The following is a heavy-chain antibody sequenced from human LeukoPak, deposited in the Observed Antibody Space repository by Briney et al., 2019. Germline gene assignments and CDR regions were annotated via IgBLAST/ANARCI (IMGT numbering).Heavy chain of an antibody. J-gene: IGHJ2*01. CDR2: INWNGGST. CDR3: ARAPNYYDSSGAGSPEWYFDL. V-gene: IGHV3-20*04. CDR1: GFTFDDYG. D-gene: IGHD3-22*01. Sequence: PGGSLRLSCAASGFTFDDYGMSWVRQAPGKGLEWVSGINWNGGSTGYADSVKGRFTISRENAKNSLYLQMNSLRAGDTAVYYCARAPNYYDSSGAGSPEWYFDLWGRGTLVTVSS.